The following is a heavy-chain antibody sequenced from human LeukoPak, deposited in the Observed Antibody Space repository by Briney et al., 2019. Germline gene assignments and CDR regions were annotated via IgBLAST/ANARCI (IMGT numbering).Heavy chain of an antibody. V-gene: IGHV3-20*04. D-gene: IGHD3-22*01. Sequence: GGSLRLSCAASGFTFDDNGMSWVRQAPGKGLEWVSGINWNGGSTGYADSVKGRFTISRDNAKNSLYLQMNSLRAEDTALYYCAREYYDSSGYYYPFDYWGQGTLVTVSS. CDR1: GFTFDDNG. J-gene: IGHJ4*02. CDR3: AREYYDSSGYYYPFDY. CDR2: INWNGGST.